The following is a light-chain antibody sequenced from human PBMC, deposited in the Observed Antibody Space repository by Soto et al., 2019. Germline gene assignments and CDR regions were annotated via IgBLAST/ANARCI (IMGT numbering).Light chain of an antibody. Sequence: VMTQSPDSLAVSLGERATINCKSSQNVFSNSNNKNYLAWFQQKPGQPPKLLIYWASTRESGVPDRFSGSGSGTDFTPTISSLQPGDFATYYCQQSYSTPLTFGQGTRLEIK. CDR3: QQSYSTPLT. V-gene: IGKV4-1*01. CDR2: WAS. CDR1: QNVFSNSNNKNY. J-gene: IGKJ5*01.